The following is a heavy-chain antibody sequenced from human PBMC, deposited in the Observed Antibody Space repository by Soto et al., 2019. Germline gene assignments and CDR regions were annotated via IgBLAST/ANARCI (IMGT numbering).Heavy chain of an antibody. Sequence: GSLRLSCAASGFTFSSYWMHWVRQAPGKGLVWVSRINSDGSSTSYADSVKGRFTISRDNAKNTLYLQMNSLRAEDTAVYYCERLYCSGGSCNHLDYWGQGTLVTVSS. J-gene: IGHJ4*02. V-gene: IGHV3-74*01. CDR3: ERLYCSGGSCNHLDY. D-gene: IGHD2-15*01. CDR2: INSDGSST. CDR1: GFTFSSYW.